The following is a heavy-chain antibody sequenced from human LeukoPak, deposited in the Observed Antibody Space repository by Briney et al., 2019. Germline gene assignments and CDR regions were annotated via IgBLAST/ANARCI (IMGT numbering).Heavy chain of an antibody. CDR3: AKADYDILGFDY. D-gene: IGHD3-9*01. Sequence: PGGSLRLSCAASGFTFSSYAMGWVRQAPGKGLEWVSAISGSGGSTYYADSVKGRFTISRDNSKNTLYLQMNSLRAEDTAVYYCAKADYDILGFDYWGQGTLVTVSS. J-gene: IGHJ4*02. CDR1: GFTFSSYA. CDR2: ISGSGGST. V-gene: IGHV3-23*01.